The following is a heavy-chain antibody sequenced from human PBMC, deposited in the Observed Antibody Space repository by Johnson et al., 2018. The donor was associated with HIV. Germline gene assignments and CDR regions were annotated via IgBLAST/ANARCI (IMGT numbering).Heavy chain of an antibody. V-gene: IGHV3-30*03. D-gene: IGHD3-16*01. CDR2: IPSDGSNK. CDR1: GSTFSSYG. CDR3: ARERGRGAQYYSFDS. Sequence: QVQLVESEGGVVQPGRSLRLSCAASGSTFSSYGMAWVRQAPGKGLERVELIPSDGSNKYYADSVKGRFTISSDNSKDTLYLQMDGLRPEDTALYYRARERGRGAQYYSFDSWGQGPMVTVS. J-gene: IGHJ3*02.